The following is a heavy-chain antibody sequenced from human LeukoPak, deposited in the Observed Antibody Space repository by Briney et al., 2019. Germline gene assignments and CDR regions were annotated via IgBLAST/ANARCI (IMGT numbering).Heavy chain of an antibody. V-gene: IGHV5-51*01. CDR3: TRSGVPGAMTWFDP. D-gene: IGHD2-2*01. Sequence: GESLKISCKGSGYTFTTCWIAWVRQMPGKGLEWMGIIYPGDSDTRYSPSLQGQVTISVDKSISTAYLRWRSLKASDTAMYYCTRSGVPGAMTWFDPWGQGTLVTVSS. J-gene: IGHJ5*02. CDR2: IYPGDSDT. CDR1: GYTFTTCW.